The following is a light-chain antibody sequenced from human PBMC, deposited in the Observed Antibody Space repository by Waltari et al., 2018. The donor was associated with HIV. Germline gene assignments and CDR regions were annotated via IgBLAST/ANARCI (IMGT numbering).Light chain of an antibody. CDR1: QSISSW. Sequence: DIQMTKSPSTLPPSVGDRVTITCRPSQSISSWLAWYQQKPGKAPKLLIYKASSLESGVPSRFSGSGSGTEFTLTISSLQPDDFATYYCQQYNSYSLTFGQGTKVEIK. J-gene: IGKJ1*01. CDR2: KAS. V-gene: IGKV1-5*03. CDR3: QQYNSYSLT.